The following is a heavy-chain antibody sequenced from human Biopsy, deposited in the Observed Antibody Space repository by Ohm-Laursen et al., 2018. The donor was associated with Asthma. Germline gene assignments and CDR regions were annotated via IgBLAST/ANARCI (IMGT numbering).Heavy chain of an antibody. CDR2: INGKSNSI. V-gene: IGHV3-11*01. CDR3: TKDTGELGMSAFDV. D-gene: IGHD7-27*01. J-gene: IGHJ3*01. CDR1: GFTFSDYY. Sequence: GSLRLSCAASGFTFSDYYMSWIRQAPGKGLEWISYINGKSNSIEYADSVKGRFTISRDNAKNSLYLQMNSLRAEDTAFYHCTKDTGELGMSAFDVWGQGTMVAVSS.